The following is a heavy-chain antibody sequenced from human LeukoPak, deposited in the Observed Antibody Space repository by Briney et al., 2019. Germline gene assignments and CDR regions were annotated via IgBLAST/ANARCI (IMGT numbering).Heavy chain of an antibody. Sequence: XSXGMHWVRXAPGKGLEWVSFINYNGRDKYYADSVKGRFTISRDSSKNTLSLQMNSLRAEDTAVYFCAKDSPTYYADSWGQGTLVTVSS. J-gene: IGHJ4*02. D-gene: IGHD2/OR15-2a*01. CDR2: INYNGRDK. CDR1: XSXG. V-gene: IGHV3-30*02. CDR3: AKDSPTYYADS.